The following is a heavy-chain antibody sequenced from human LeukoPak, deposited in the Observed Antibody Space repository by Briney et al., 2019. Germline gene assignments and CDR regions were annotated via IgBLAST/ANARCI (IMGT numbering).Heavy chain of an antibody. J-gene: IGHJ4*02. CDR1: GGSFSGYY. D-gene: IGHD2-2*01. CDR2: INHSGST. CDR3: ARGRRPRYCSSTSCSRANFDY. Sequence: SGTLSLTCAVYGGSFSGYYWSWIRQPPGRGLEWIGEINHSGSTNYNPSLKSRVTISVDTSKNQFSLKLSSVTAADTAVYYCARGRRPRYCSSTSCSRANFDYWGQGTLVTVSS. V-gene: IGHV4-34*01.